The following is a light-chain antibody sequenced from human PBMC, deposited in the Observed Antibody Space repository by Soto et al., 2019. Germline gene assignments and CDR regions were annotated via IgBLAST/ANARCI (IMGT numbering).Light chain of an antibody. CDR1: SGDIGDYNY. CDR3: CSYTRSGTLL. Sequence: QSALTQPASVSGSPGQSITISCVGTSGDIGDYNYVSWYQQHPGKVPKVIISDVSNRPSGVSYRFSGTKSGNTASLTVSGIQAEDEADYYCCSYTRSGTLLFGTGTKVTVL. J-gene: IGLJ1*01. CDR2: DVS. V-gene: IGLV2-14*01.